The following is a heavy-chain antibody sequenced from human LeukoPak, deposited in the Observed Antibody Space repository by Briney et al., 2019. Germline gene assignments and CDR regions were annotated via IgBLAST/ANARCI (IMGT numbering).Heavy chain of an antibody. CDR3: ARHKYYYDSSGYYYVRY. Sequence: SETLSLTCTVSGGSISSYYWSWIRQPPGKGLEWIGYIYYSGSTNYNPSLKSRVTISVDTSKNQFSLKLSSVTAADTAVYYCARHKYYYDSSGYYYVRYWGQGTLVTVSS. V-gene: IGHV4-59*08. CDR1: GGSISSYY. J-gene: IGHJ4*02. D-gene: IGHD3-22*01. CDR2: IYYSGST.